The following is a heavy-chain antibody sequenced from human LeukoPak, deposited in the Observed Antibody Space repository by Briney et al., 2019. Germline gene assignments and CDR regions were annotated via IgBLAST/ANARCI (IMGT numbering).Heavy chain of an antibody. CDR2: MNPNSGNT. V-gene: IGHV1-8*01. Sequence: ASVKVSCKASGYTFTSYDINWVRQATGQGLEWMGWMNPNSGNTGYAQKFQGRVTMTRNTSISTAYMELSSLRSKDTAVYYCARGLGDDFWSGYYSFDYWGQGTLVTVSS. D-gene: IGHD3-3*01. J-gene: IGHJ4*02. CDR1: GYTFTSYD. CDR3: ARGLGDDFWSGYYSFDY.